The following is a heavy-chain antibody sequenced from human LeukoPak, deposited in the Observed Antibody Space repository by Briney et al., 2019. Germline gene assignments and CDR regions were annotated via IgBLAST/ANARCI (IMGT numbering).Heavy chain of an antibody. V-gene: IGHV1-18*01. D-gene: IGHD3-22*01. CDR2: ISAYNGNT. CDR1: GYTFTSYG. CDR3: ARVKGAFYDSSGSSWYYMDV. Sequence: ASVKVSCKASGYTFTSYGISWVRQAPGQGLEWMGWISAYNGNTDYAQKLQGRVTMTTDTSTSTAYMELRSLRSDDTAVYYCARVKGAFYDSSGSSWYYMDVWGKGTTVTVSS. J-gene: IGHJ6*03.